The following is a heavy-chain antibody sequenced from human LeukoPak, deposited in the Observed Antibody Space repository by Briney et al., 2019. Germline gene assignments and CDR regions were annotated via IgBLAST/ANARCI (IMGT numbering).Heavy chain of an antibody. V-gene: IGHV5-51*01. CDR3: ARRETSMDYFDF. CDR1: GYSFTNYW. D-gene: IGHD2/OR15-2a*01. Sequence: GESLKISCQGSGYSFTNYWIAWMRQMPGRGLEWMGIIYPGDSDTRYSPSFQGQVTISADKSINTAYLQWSSLRASDTAIYYCARRETSMDYFDFWGQGTLVSASS. CDR2: IYPGDSDT. J-gene: IGHJ4*02.